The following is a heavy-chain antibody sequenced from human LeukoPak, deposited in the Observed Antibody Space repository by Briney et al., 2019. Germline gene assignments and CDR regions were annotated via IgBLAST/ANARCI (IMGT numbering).Heavy chain of an antibody. J-gene: IGHJ6*02. D-gene: IGHD3-9*01. V-gene: IGHV1-8*01. Sequence: ASVKVSCKASGYTFNSYDINWVRQATGQGLEWMGWMNPNSGNTGYAQKFKGRVTMTRNTSISTAYMELSSLRSEDTAVYYCAREMHYDILTGYYIPTGGLGPNYYYYGMDVWGQGTTVTVSS. CDR2: MNPNSGNT. CDR1: GYTFNSYD. CDR3: AREMHYDILTGYYIPTGGLGPNYYYYGMDV.